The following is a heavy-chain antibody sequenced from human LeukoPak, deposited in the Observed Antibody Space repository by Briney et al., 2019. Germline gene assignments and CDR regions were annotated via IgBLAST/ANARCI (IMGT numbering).Heavy chain of an antibody. CDR3: AKGVVAATNAAYYGMDV. J-gene: IGHJ6*02. D-gene: IGHD2-15*01. Sequence: GRSLRLSCAASGFTFSNYGMHWVRQAPGKGLEWVAVISYDESDKYYADSVKGRSTISRDNSKNTLYLQINSLRPEDTAVYYCAKGVVAATNAAYYGMDVWGQGTTVTVSS. CDR1: GFTFSNYG. V-gene: IGHV3-30*18. CDR2: ISYDESDK.